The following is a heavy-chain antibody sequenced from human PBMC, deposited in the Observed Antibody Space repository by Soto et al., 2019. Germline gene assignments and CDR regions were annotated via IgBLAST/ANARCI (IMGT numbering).Heavy chain of an antibody. Sequence: GESLKISCAASGFTFSSYSMNWVRQAPGKGLEWVSYINSSSSTIYYADSVKGRFTISRDNAKNSLNLQMNSLRAEDTAVYYCARDGPQVGGMKDYWGQGTLVTVSS. CDR2: INSSSSTI. D-gene: IGHD1-26*01. J-gene: IGHJ4*02. CDR3: ARDGPQVGGMKDY. V-gene: IGHV3-48*04. CDR1: GFTFSSYS.